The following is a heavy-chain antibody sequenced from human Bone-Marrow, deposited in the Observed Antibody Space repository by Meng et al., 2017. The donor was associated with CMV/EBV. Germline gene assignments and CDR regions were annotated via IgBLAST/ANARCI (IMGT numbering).Heavy chain of an antibody. Sequence: GESLKISCAASGFTFSSYAMSWVRQAPGKGLEWVSAISGSGGSTHYADSVKGRFTISRDNSKNTLYLQMNSLRAEDTAVYYCAKDASRLGDGYNTNWGQGTLVTVSS. CDR1: GFTFSSYA. CDR2: ISGSGGST. D-gene: IGHD5-24*01. V-gene: IGHV3-23*01. CDR3: AKDASRLGDGYNTN. J-gene: IGHJ4*02.